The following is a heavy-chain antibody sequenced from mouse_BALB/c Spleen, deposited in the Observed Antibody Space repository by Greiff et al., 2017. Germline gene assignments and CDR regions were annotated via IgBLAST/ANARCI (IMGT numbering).Heavy chain of an antibody. Sequence: EVKVVESGGGLVQPGGSRKLSCAASGFTFSSFGMHWVRQAPEKGLEWVAYISSGSSTIYYADTVKGRFTISRDNPKNTLFLQMTSLRSEDTAMYYCARSDGYDDPFAYWGQGTLVTVSA. D-gene: IGHD2-2*01. CDR3: ARSDGYDDPFAY. J-gene: IGHJ3*01. CDR1: GFTFSSFG. CDR2: ISSGSSTI. V-gene: IGHV5-17*02.